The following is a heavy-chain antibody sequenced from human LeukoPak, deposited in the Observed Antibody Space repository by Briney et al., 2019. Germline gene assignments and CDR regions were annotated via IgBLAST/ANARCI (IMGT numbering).Heavy chain of an antibody. J-gene: IGHJ4*02. CDR3: AKEIGIGIGGAHY. V-gene: IGHV3-23*01. CDR1: GFTFSEYA. Sequence: PGGSLRLSCAASGFTFSEYAMSWVRQAPGKGLEWVSAVSGSGASKNYADSVRGRFTISRDNSKSTVDLQMNSLRAEDTAVYYCAKEIGIGIGGAHYWGQGMLVTVSS. D-gene: IGHD1-26*01. CDR2: VSGSGASK.